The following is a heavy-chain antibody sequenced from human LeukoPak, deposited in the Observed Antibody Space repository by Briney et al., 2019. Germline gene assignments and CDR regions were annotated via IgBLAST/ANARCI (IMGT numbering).Heavy chain of an antibody. CDR3: ARGRRCDSSGYYPKNGNWFDP. Sequence: SETLSLTCALYGGSFSDYSYNWIRQPPGKGLEWIGEINHRGSTSSSPSLRSRTTISIDTSQNQFSLKLSSVTAADTAVYYCARGRRCDSSGYYPKNGNWFDPWGQGTLVTVSS. J-gene: IGHJ5*02. CDR1: GGSFSDYS. V-gene: IGHV4-34*01. D-gene: IGHD3-22*01. CDR2: INHRGST.